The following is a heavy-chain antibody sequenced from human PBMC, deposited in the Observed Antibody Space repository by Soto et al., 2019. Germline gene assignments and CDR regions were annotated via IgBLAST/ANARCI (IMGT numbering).Heavy chain of an antibody. V-gene: IGHV7-4-1*01. D-gene: IGHD3-3*01. Sequence: ASVKVSCKASGYTFTSYAMNWVRQAPGQGLEWMGWINTNTGNPTYAQGFTGRFVFSLDTSVSTAYLQIRSLRAEDTAVYYCARDRQYYDFWSGYYPYYYYGMDVWGQGTTVTVSS. CDR2: INTNTGNP. CDR1: GYTFTSYA. J-gene: IGHJ6*02. CDR3: ARDRQYYDFWSGYYPYYYYGMDV.